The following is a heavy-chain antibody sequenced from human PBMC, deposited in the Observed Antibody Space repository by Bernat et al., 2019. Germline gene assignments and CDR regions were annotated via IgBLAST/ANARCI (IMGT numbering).Heavy chain of an antibody. Sequence: VQQVGTAGALVQPVRSLGLTCAASGFTFSSYAMHWVRQAPGKGLEWVAVISYDGSNKYYADSVKGRFTISRDNSKNTLYLQMNSLRAEDTAVYYCGRRVGVAIIAIDYYYMDVWGKG. D-gene: IGHD2-21*01. CDR2: ISYDGSNK. J-gene: IGHJ6*03. CDR1: GFTFSSYA. V-gene: IGHV3-30*01. CDR3: GRRVGVAIIAIDYYYMDV.